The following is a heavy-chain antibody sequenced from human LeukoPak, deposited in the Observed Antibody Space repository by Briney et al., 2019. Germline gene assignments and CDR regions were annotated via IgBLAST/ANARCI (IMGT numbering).Heavy chain of an antibody. CDR3: AKDQLPYCGGDWCAIFDY. V-gene: IGHV3-30*18. D-gene: IGHD2-21*02. J-gene: IGHJ4*02. CDR1: GFTFSDYY. CDR2: ISYDGSNK. Sequence: PGGSLRLSCAASGFTFSDYYMSWIRQAPGKGLEWVAVISYDGSNKYYADSVKGRFTISRDNSKNTLYLQMNSLRAEDTAVYYCAKDQLPYCGGDWCAIFDYWGQGTLVTVSS.